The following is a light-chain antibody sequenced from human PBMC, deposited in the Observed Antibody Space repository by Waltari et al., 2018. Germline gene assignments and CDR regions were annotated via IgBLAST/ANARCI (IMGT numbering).Light chain of an antibody. Sequence: EIVMTQSPATLSVSPGERATLSCRASQSIRTSLAWYQQTPGQPPRLLIYGASTRATGIPARFSGSGSGTEFTLTISSLESEDFAFYYCQQSRQWPRRTFGQGTKLE. CDR2: GAS. CDR1: QSIRTS. CDR3: QQSRQWPRRT. J-gene: IGKJ2*01. V-gene: IGKV3-15*01.